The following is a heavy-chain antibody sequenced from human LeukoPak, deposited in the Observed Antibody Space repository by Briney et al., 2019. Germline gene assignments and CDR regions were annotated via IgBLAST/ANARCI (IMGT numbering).Heavy chain of an antibody. J-gene: IGHJ4*02. CDR2: INPSGGST. D-gene: IGHD5-12*01. Sequence: ASVKVSCKASGYTFTSYYMHWVRQAPGQGLEWMGIINPSGGSTSCAQKFQGRVTMTRDMSTSTVYMELSSLRSEDTAVYYCAREGYSGYDKGLIFDYWGQGTLVTVSS. V-gene: IGHV1-46*01. CDR1: GYTFTSYY. CDR3: AREGYSGYDKGLIFDY.